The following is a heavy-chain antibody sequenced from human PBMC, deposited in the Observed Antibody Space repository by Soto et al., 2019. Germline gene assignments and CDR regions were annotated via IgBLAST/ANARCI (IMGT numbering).Heavy chain of an antibody. D-gene: IGHD3-22*01. Sequence: SVTLSLACAVCGVSIGSYTYWWAWSCQSPEKGLEWIASISYSGSTYYNPTLKSRVTISVDTSKSQFSLRLSSVTAADTAVYYCARGLISGYYLYDAFDIWGKGTMVT. CDR1: GVSIGSYTYW. V-gene: IGHV4-39*07. CDR3: ARGLISGYYLYDAFDI. CDR2: ISYSGST. J-gene: IGHJ3*02.